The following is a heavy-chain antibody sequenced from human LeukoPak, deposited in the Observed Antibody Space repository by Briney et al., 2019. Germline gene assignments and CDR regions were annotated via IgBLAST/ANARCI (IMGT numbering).Heavy chain of an antibody. CDR1: GYSFTSYW. J-gene: IGHJ4*02. V-gene: IGHV5-10-1*01. CDR2: IDPSDSYT. CDR3: ARRAKGDGLQAPDY. D-gene: IGHD5-24*01. Sequence: PGESLKIPCKGSGYSFTSYWISWVRQMPGKGLEWMGRIDPSDSYTNYSPSFQGHVTISADKSISTACLQWSSLKASDTAMYYCARRAKGDGLQAPDYWGQGTLVTVSS.